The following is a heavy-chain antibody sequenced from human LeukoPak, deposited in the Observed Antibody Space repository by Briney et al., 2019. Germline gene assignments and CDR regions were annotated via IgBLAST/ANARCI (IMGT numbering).Heavy chain of an antibody. J-gene: IGHJ5*02. Sequence: PSETLSLTCTVSGASIRSYHWSWIRQPPGRGLEWIGYMYNSGSTYYNPSLKSRVTISGDTSKNQFSLKLSSVTAADTAVYYCARGGSTGTNLNWVDPWGQGTLVTVSS. CDR1: GASIRSYH. CDR2: MYNSGST. V-gene: IGHV4-59*01. D-gene: IGHD1-1*01. CDR3: ARGGSTGTNLNWVDP.